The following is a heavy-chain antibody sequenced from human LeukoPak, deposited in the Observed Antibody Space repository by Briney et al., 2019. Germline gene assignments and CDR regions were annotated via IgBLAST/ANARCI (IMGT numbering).Heavy chain of an antibody. J-gene: IGHJ4*02. CDR1: GFTFSSYA. D-gene: IGHD3-10*01. V-gene: IGHV3-64*01. CDR3: ATTYGSGSYYSHY. Sequence: GGSLRLSCAASGFTFSSYAMHWVRQAPGKGLEYVSAISSNGGSTYYANSVKGRFTISRDNSKNTLYLQMGSLRAEDMAVYYCATTYGSGSYYSHYWGQGTLVTVSS. CDR2: ISSNGGST.